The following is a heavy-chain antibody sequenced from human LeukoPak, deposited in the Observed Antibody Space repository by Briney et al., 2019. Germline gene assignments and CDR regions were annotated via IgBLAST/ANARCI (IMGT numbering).Heavy chain of an antibody. Sequence: GRSLRLSCAPSGFTFDDYAMHWVRQAPGKGLEWVSGISWNSENIGYADSVKGRFTISRDNAKNSLYLQMNSLRAEDTAFYYCVKGGGNSGYFQHWGQGTLATVSS. D-gene: IGHD4-23*01. CDR3: VKGGGNSGYFQH. J-gene: IGHJ1*01. CDR2: ISWNSENI. V-gene: IGHV3-9*01. CDR1: GFTFDDYA.